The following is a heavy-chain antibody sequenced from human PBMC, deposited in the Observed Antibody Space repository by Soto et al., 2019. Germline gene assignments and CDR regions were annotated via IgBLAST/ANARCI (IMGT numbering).Heavy chain of an antibody. CDR1: GYTFTSYY. V-gene: IGHV1-46*01. CDR3: ARDTYYYDSSGYYHRFDY. Sequence: QVQLVQSGAEVKKPGASVKVSCKASGYTFTSYYMHWVRQAPGQGLEWMGVINPSGGSTSYAQKFQGRVTMTRDTSTSTVYMELSSLRSEDTAVYYCARDTYYYDSSGYYHRFDYWGQGTLVTVSS. J-gene: IGHJ4*02. D-gene: IGHD3-22*01. CDR2: INPSGGST.